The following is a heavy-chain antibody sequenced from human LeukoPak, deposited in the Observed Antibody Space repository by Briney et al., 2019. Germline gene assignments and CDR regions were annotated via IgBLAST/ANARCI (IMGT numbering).Heavy chain of an antibody. V-gene: IGHV3-66*01. CDR1: GFTVSSNY. CDR3: ARGSRGYYYDFDY. Sequence: HTGGSLRLSCAASGFTVSSNYMSWVRQAPGKGLEWVSLTYSGGSTYYADSVKGRFTISRDNSRNTLYLQMNSLRAEDMAVYYCARGSRGYYYDFDYWGQGTLVTVSS. D-gene: IGHD3-22*01. CDR2: TYSGGST. J-gene: IGHJ4*02.